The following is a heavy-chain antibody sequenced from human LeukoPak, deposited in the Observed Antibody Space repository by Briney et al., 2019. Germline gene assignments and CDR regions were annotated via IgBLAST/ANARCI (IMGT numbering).Heavy chain of an antibody. J-gene: IGHJ6*03. CDR3: AKVGATTGYYYYDMDV. V-gene: IGHV1-8*01. D-gene: IGHD1-26*01. Sequence: ASVKVSCKASGYTFTSYDINWVRQATGQGLEWMGWMNPNSGNTGYAQNFQGRVTMTRNTSISTAYMELSSLRSEETAVYYCAKVGATTGYYYYDMDVWGKGTTVTVSS. CDR1: GYTFTSYD. CDR2: MNPNSGNT.